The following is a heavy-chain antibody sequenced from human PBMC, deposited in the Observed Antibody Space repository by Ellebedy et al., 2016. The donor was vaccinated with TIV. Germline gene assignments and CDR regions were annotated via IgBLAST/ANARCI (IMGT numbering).Heavy chain of an antibody. CDR1: GGTFSSYA. Sequence: SVKVSCXASGGTFSSYAISWVRQAPGQGLEWMGGIIPIFGTANYAQKFQGRVTITADESTSTAYMELSSLRSEDTAVYYCARFSNADSSDAFDIWGQGTMVTVSS. J-gene: IGHJ3*02. CDR2: IIPIFGTA. CDR3: ARFSNADSSDAFDI. D-gene: IGHD3-22*01. V-gene: IGHV1-69*13.